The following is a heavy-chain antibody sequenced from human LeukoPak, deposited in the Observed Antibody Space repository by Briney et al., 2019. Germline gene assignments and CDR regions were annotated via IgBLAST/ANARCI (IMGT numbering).Heavy chain of an antibody. D-gene: IGHD3-9*01. J-gene: IGHJ5*02. Sequence: NPGGSLRLSCAASGFSFTYSTMNWVRLAPGKGLEWVSSITSSSGNIYYSDSVRGRFTVSRDNAKNSLYLQMNSLIAEDSAVYYCVRIPNNAGFPNWFDPWGQGTLVSVSS. CDR2: ITSSSGNI. CDR1: GFSFTYST. V-gene: IGHV3-21*01. CDR3: VRIPNNAGFPNWFDP.